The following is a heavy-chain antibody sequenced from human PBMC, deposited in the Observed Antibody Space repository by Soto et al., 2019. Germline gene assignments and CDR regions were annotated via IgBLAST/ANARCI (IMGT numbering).Heavy chain of an antibody. V-gene: IGHV1-3*01. CDR3: ARGYSSSWADDAFDI. J-gene: IGHJ3*02. CDR2: INAGNGNT. Sequence: QVPLVQSGAEVKKPGASVKVSCKASGYTFTSYAMHWVRQAPGQRLEWMGWINAGNGNTKYSQKFQGRVTITRDTSASTAYMELSSLRSEDTAVYYCARGYSSSWADDAFDIWGQGTMVTVSS. CDR1: GYTFTSYA. D-gene: IGHD6-13*01.